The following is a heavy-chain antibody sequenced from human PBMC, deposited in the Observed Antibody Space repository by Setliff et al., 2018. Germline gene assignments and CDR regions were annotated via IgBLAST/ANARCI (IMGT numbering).Heavy chain of an antibody. CDR2: IYYSGST. CDR3: ARGPVMIVATGYFDY. J-gene: IGHJ4*02. D-gene: IGHD3-22*01. Sequence: PSETLSLTCTVSSGSISSSSYYWGWIRQPPGKGLEWIGSIYYSGSTYYNPSLKSRVTISVDTSKNQFSLKLSSVTAADTAVYYCARGPVMIVATGYFDYWGQGTLVTVSS. CDR1: SGSISSSSYY. V-gene: IGHV4-39*01.